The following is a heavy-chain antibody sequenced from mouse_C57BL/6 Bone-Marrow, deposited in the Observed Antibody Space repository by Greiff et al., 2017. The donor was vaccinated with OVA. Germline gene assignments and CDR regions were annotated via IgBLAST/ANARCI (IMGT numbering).Heavy chain of an antibody. CDR3: ARASGTRYYFDY. Sequence: QVQLKQPGAELVRPGTSVKLSCKASGYTFTSYWMHWVKQRPGQGLEWIGVIDPSDSYTNYNQKFKGKATLTVDTSSSTAYMQLSSLTSEDSAVYYCARASGTRYYFDYWGQGTTLTVSS. V-gene: IGHV1-59*01. J-gene: IGHJ2*01. CDR1: GYTFTSYW. CDR2: IDPSDSYT. D-gene: IGHD4-1*01.